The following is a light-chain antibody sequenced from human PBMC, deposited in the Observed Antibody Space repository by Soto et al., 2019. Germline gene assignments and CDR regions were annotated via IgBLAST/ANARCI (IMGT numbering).Light chain of an antibody. Sequence: DIQMTQSPSTLSASVGDKVTIACRASQIIGRWLAWYQQKPGKAPRLLIYDASNLESGVPSRFSGSGSETEFTLTISSLQPDAFATYYCQYYGTFGQVTKVEIK. CDR2: DAS. CDR1: QIIGRW. J-gene: IGKJ1*01. CDR3: QYYGT. V-gene: IGKV1-5*01.